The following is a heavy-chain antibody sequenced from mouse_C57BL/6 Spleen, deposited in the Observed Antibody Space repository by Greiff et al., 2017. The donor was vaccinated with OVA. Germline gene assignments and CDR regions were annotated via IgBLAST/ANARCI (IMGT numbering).Heavy chain of an antibody. J-gene: IGHJ1*03. CDR3: ARYDYYGSSYGYFDV. V-gene: IGHV1-36*01. CDR2: VYPYNGGT. D-gene: IGHD1-1*01. CDR1: GFTFTDYY. Sequence: VQLQQSGPVLVKPGPSVKITCKASGFTFTDYYMHWVKQSHGKNLEWIGLVYPYNGGTSYNQKLKGKATLTGDTSSSTAYMELNSLTSEDSAVYDCARYDYYGSSYGYFDVWGTGTPVTVSA.